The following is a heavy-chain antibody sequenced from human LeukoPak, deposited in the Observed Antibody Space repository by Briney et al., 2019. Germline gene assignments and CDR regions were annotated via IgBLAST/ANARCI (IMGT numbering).Heavy chain of an antibody. V-gene: IGHV3-7*01. CDR3: ANGGTYSSGP. Sequence: GGSLRLSCAASGFTFSNSWMSWVRQAPGKGLEWVATIKPDGSAQYYVDSVKGRFTISRDNVKNSLFLQINSLRAEDTAVYYCANGGTYSSGPWGQGTLVTVSS. CDR1: GFTFSNSW. J-gene: IGHJ5*02. CDR2: IKPDGSAQ. D-gene: IGHD3-22*01.